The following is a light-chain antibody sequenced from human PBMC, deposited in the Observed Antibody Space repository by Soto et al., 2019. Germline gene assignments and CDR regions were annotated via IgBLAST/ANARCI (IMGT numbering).Light chain of an antibody. CDR2: ATS. V-gene: IGKV1-27*01. J-gene: IGKJ4*01. CDR1: QGIAPY. CDR3: QKYNSAPLT. Sequence: DVQMTQSPSSLSAFVGDRVTITCRASQGIAPYLAWFQQKPRKVPKLLIYATSTLQSGVPSRFSGSGSGTDFTLTINSLQPEDVGTYYYQKYNSAPLTFGGGTKVEIK.